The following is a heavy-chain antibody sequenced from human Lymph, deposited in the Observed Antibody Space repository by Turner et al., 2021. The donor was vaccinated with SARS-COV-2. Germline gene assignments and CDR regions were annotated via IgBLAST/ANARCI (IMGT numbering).Heavy chain of an antibody. CDR1: GFTFDDYA. V-gene: IGHV3-43*02. Sequence: GESGGGVVQPGGSLRLSCAASGFTFDDYAMHWVRQAPGKGLEWVSLISGDGGGTYYADSVKGRFTISRDNSKNSLSLQMNSLRAEENALYYCAKDPGYCSGGSCYARTYFDFWGQGTLVTVSA. CDR2: ISGDGGGT. CDR3: AKDPGYCSGGSCYARTYFDF. D-gene: IGHD2-15*01. J-gene: IGHJ4*02.